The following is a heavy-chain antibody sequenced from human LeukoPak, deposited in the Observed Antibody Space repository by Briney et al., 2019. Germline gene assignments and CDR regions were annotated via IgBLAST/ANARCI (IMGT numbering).Heavy chain of an antibody. D-gene: IGHD6-19*01. CDR1: GFTFSSYE. CDR2: ISSSGYTK. V-gene: IGHV3-48*03. Sequence: GGSLRLSCAASGFTFSSYEMNWVRQAPGKGLELVSYISSSGYTKYYADSVKGRFTVSRDNAQNSLYLQMSSLRAEDTAIYYCARERGSGWYYFDCWGQGTLVTVSS. J-gene: IGHJ4*02. CDR3: ARERGSGWYYFDC.